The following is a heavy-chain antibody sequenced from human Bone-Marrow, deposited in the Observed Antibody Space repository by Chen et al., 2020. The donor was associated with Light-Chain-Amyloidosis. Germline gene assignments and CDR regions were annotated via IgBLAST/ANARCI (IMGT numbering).Heavy chain of an antibody. V-gene: IGHV4-59*01. Sequence: QVQLQESGPGLVKPSETLSLTCTVSGGSMDYYYWNWIRQPPGKGLEWIGYIYNSGTTNYNPSLRSRFTMSVDMSKKQFSLKLSSVTAADTAVYYCGRDNIGGVDFWGQGTPVTVSS. CDR1: GGSMDYYY. D-gene: IGHD3-16*01. CDR2: IYNSGTT. J-gene: IGHJ4*02. CDR3: GRDNIGGVDF.